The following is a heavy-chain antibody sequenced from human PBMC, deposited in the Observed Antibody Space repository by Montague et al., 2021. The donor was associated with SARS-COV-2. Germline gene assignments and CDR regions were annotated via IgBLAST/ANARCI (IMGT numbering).Heavy chain of an antibody. D-gene: IGHD5-12*01. CDR3: ARGAGRGSGYGKYYYCYYGMDV. J-gene: IGHJ6*02. Sequence: SETLSLTCTVSGGSISSYYWSWIRQPPGKGLEWIGYIYYSGSTNYNPSLKSRVTISVDTSKNQFSLKLSSVTAADTAVYYCARGAGRGSGYGKYYYCYYGMDVWGQGTTVTVSS. V-gene: IGHV4-59*01. CDR2: IYYSGST. CDR1: GGSISSYY.